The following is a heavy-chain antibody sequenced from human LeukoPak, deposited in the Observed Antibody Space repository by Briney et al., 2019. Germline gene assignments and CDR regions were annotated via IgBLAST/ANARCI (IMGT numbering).Heavy chain of an antibody. CDR2: IYYSGST. J-gene: IGHJ4*02. CDR1: GGSISSSSYY. V-gene: IGHV4-39*07. CDR3: ARVLGNWNADY. D-gene: IGHD1-20*01. Sequence: PSETLSLTCTVSGGSISSSSYYWGWIRQPPGKGLEWIGSIYYSGSTYYNPSLKSRVTISVDTSKNQFSLKLSSVTAADTAVYYCARVLGNWNADYWGQGTLVTVSS.